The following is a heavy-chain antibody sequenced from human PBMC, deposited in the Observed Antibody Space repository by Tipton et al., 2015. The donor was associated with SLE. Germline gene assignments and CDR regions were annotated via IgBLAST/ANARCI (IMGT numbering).Heavy chain of an antibody. CDR2: INHSGST. CDR1: GYSISSGYY. V-gene: IGHV4-38-2*02. J-gene: IGHJ6*03. Sequence: TLSLTCTVSGYSISSGYYWGWIRQPPGKGLEWIGEINHSGSTNYNPSLKSRVTISVDTSKNQFSLKLSSVTAADTAVYYCARGNTVTTPIYYYYYYMDVWDKGTTVTVSS. D-gene: IGHD4-11*01. CDR3: ARGNTVTTPIYYYYYYMDV.